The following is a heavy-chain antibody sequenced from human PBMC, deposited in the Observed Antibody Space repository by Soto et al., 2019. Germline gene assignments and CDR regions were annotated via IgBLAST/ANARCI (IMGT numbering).Heavy chain of an antibody. CDR3: AKDSIRRSFSRSSTRARDAFDI. D-gene: IGHD6-6*01. CDR2: ISWDSRSV. V-gene: IGHV3-9*01. J-gene: IGHJ3*02. Sequence: GGSLRLSCAVSGFTLEDYAMHWVRQAPGKGLEWVSGISWDSRSVAYADSVKGRFTISRDNAENSLHLQMNSLRAEDTDVYYCAKDSIRRSFSRSSTRARDAFDIWGQGTMVTVSS. CDR1: GFTLEDYA.